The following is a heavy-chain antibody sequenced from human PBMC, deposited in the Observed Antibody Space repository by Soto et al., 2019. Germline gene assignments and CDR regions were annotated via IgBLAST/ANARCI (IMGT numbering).Heavy chain of an antibody. CDR2: IDPSDSYT. J-gene: IGHJ6*02. D-gene: IGHD1-1*01. Sequence: GESLKISCKGSGYSFTSYLISWVRQMPGKGLEWMGRIDPSDSYTNYSPSFQGHVTISADMSISTAYLQWSSLKASDTAMYYCARRWKGTDYYYYGMDVWGHGTTVTVSS. CDR3: ARRWKGTDYYYYGMDV. V-gene: IGHV5-10-1*01. CDR1: GYSFTSYL.